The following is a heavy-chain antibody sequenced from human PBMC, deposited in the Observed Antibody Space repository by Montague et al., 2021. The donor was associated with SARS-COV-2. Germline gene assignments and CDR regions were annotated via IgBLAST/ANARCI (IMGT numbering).Heavy chain of an antibody. Sequence: SLRLSCSASGFTFSSYWMSWVRQAPGKGLEWVANIKQDGSEKYYXDSVKGRFTISRDNAKNSLYLQMNSLRAEDTAVYYCARDWGSGDVLRYFDWFTLKAPDYWGQGTLVTVSS. J-gene: IGHJ4*02. D-gene: IGHD3-9*01. CDR3: ARDWGSGDVLRYFDWFTLKAPDY. V-gene: IGHV3-7*01. CDR1: GFTFSSYW. CDR2: IKQDGSEK.